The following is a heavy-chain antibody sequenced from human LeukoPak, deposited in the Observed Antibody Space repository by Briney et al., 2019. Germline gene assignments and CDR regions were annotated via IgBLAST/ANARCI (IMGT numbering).Heavy chain of an antibody. V-gene: IGHV3-66*01. CDR1: GFTVSSNY. J-gene: IGHJ6*02. D-gene: IGHD2-15*01. CDR2: IYSGGST. CDR3: ARAGGGYSYYYGMDV. Sequence: GGSLRLSCAASGFTVSSNYMSWVRQAPGKGLEWVSVIYSGGSTYYADSVKGRFTISRDNSKNTLYLQMNSLRAEDTAVYYCARAGGGYSYYYGMDVWGQGTTVTVSS.